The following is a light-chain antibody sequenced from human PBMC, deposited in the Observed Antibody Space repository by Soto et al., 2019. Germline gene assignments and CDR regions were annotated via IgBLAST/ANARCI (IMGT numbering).Light chain of an antibody. CDR2: AAS. J-gene: IGKJ1*01. V-gene: IGKV1-39*01. CDR3: QHYNSYSEA. Sequence: DIQMTQSPSSLSASVGDRGSITCLASQSISSYLNWYQQKPGKAPKLLIYAASSLQSGVPSRFSGSGSGTEFTLTISSLQPDDFATYYCQHYNSYSEAFGQGTKVDI. CDR1: QSISSY.